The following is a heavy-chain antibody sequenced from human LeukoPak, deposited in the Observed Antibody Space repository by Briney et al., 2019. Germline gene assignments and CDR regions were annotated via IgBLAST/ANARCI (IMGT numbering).Heavy chain of an antibody. CDR2: IYYSGST. J-gene: IGHJ4*02. Sequence: ASETLSLTCTGSGGSISSYYWSWIRQPPGKGLEWIGYIYYSGSTNYNPSLKSRVTISVDTSKNQFSLKLSSVTAADTAVYYCARDSGYSYGLDYWGQGTLVTVSS. CDR3: ARDSGYSYGLDY. CDR1: GGSISSYY. D-gene: IGHD5-18*01. V-gene: IGHV4-59*01.